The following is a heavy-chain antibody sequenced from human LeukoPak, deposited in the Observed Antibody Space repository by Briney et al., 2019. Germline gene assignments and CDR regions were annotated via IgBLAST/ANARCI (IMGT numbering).Heavy chain of an antibody. Sequence: PSETLSLTCTVSGDSISSYYWGWIRQPAGKGLEWIGRISTTGSTNYNPSLKSRLTMSLDTSKNQFSLKLTSVTAADTAVYYCARDPLGLGNYYDHWGQGTLVTVSS. CDR2: ISTTGST. CDR3: ARDPLGLGNYYDH. CDR1: GDSISSYY. J-gene: IGHJ4*02. D-gene: IGHD7-27*01. V-gene: IGHV4-4*07.